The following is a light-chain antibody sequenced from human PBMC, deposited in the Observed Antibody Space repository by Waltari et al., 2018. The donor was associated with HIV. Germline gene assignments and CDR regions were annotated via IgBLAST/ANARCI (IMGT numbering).Light chain of an antibody. V-gene: IGKV1-39*01. CDR2: DAS. CDR3: QQSYDTPLT. CDR1: RAVITK. J-gene: IGKJ3*01. Sequence: DIQMTQSPSSLSASAEGRVTIACRTGRAVITKLNWYQQKPGTAPKLLIYDASTLQTGAPTRFSGNGSGTDFTLTINNLQPDDFATYFCQQSYDTPLTFGPGTKVEVK.